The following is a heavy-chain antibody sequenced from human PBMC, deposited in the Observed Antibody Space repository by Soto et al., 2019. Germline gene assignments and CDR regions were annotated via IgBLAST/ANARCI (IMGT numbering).Heavy chain of an antibody. V-gene: IGHV1-69*01. CDR2: IIPIHGTA. J-gene: IGHJ6*02. CDR3: ARSQGSSTSLEIYYYYYYGMDV. CDR1: GGTFSSYA. Sequence: QVQLVQSGAEVKKPGSSVKVSCKASGGTFSSYAISWVRQAPGQGLEWMGGIIPIHGTANYAQKFQGRVTITADESTSTAYMELSSLRSEDTAVYYCARSQGSSTSLEIYYYYYYGMDVWGQGTTVTVSS. D-gene: IGHD2-2*01.